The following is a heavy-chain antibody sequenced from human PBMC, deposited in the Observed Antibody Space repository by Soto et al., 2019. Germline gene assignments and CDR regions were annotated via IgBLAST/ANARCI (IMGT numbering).Heavy chain of an antibody. CDR1: GFTFRSYT. CDR3: ASLVAAPSSFSSYYYGMDV. J-gene: IGHJ6*02. D-gene: IGHD6-6*01. Sequence: GGSLRLSCAASGFTFRSYTMDWVRQAPGKGLEWVSSISSSSSDIYYADSVKGRFTVSRDNAKNSLYLQMNSLRAEDTAVYYCASLVAAPSSFSSYYYGMDVWGQGTTVTVS. CDR2: ISSSSSDI. V-gene: IGHV3-21*01.